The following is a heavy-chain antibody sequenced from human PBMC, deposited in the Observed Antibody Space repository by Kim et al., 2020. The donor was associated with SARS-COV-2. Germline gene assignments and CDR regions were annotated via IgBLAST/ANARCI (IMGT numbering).Heavy chain of an antibody. V-gene: IGHV3-11*01. Sequence: ADSVKGRFTISRDNAKNSLYLQMNSLRAEDTAVYYCARAIDFWSGYPLDYWGQGTLVTVSS. J-gene: IGHJ4*02. CDR3: ARAIDFWSGYPLDY. D-gene: IGHD3-3*01.